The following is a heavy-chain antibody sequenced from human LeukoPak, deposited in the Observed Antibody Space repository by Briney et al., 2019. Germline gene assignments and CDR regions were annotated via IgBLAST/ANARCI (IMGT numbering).Heavy chain of an antibody. J-gene: IGHJ4*02. CDR3: AAYQXYCSGGSCYLD. CDR1: GYTFASYY. CDR2: INPSGGST. Sequence: ASVKVSCKASGYTFASYYMHWVRQAPGQGLEWMGIINPSGGSTSYAQKFQGRVTMTRDTSTSTVYMELSSLRSEDTAVYYCAAYQXYCSGGSCYLDWGQGTLVTVSS. V-gene: IGHV1-46*01. D-gene: IGHD2-15*01.